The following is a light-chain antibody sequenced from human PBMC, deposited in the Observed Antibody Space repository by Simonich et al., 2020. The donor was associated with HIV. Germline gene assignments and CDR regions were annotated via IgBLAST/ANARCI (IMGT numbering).Light chain of an antibody. CDR3: QQRSNWPLT. V-gene: IGKV3-11*01. CDR1: QSVSSY. Sequence: EIVLTQSPATLSLSPGERATLSCRPSQSVSSYLAWYQQKPGQAPRLLTYYASNRATVIPARFSGSGSGTDFTLTISSLEPEDFAVYYCQQRSNWPLTFGGGTKVEIK. J-gene: IGKJ4*01. CDR2: YAS.